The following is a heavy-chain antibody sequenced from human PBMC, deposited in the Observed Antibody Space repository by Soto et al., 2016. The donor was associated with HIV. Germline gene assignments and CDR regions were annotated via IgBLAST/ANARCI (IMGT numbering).Heavy chain of an antibody. CDR3: ARDRRNIVIAFGYGMDV. CDR1: GFTFSDYY. Sequence: QVQLVESGGGVVKPGGSLRLFCTASGFTFSDYYINWIRQAPGKGLEWVSYISSSGGYTKYADSVKGRFTISRDNAKNSSYLQMNNLRVEDTATYYCARDRRNIVIAFGYGMDVWGQGTTVTVSS. CDR2: ISSSGGYT. D-gene: IGHD2-2*01. V-gene: IGHV3-11*05. J-gene: IGHJ6*02.